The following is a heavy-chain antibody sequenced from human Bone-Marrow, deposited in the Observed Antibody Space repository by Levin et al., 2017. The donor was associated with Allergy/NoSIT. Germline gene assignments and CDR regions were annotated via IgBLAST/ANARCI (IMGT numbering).Heavy chain of an antibody. V-gene: IGHV3-64D*06. Sequence: GASVKVSCSASGFTFSNYPMHWVRQAPGKGLEYVSAVTYDGTNTYYADSVKGRFTISRDNSKNTLYLQMSGLRAEDTAMYYCVKRAGSGTYHYDSWGQGTLVTVSS. D-gene: IGHD3-16*02. CDR3: VKRAGSGTYHYDS. CDR2: VTYDGTNT. J-gene: IGHJ4*02. CDR1: GFTFSNYP.